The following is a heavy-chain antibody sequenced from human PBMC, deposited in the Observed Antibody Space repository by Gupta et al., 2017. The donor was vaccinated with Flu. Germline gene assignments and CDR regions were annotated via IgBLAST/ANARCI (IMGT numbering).Heavy chain of an antibody. CDR2: MNPNSGNT. J-gene: IGHJ4*02. V-gene: IGHV1-8*01. D-gene: IGHD1-1*01. CDR3: ARSPQVYWNDHRTFDY. CDR1: GYTVTSYD. Sequence: QVQLVQSGAEVKNPGAAVKVSCKASGYTVTSYDINWVRQATGQGLEWMGWMNPNSGNTGYEQKCQCRVTMTRNTSISTAYMELSSLRSDETAVYYCARSPQVYWNDHRTFDYWCQGTLVTVSS.